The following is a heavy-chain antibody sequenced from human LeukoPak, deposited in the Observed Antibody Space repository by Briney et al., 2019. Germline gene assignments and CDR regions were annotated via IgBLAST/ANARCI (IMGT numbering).Heavy chain of an antibody. D-gene: IGHD6-19*01. V-gene: IGHV3-30-3*01. CDR3: AKDFSSGWYWDY. J-gene: IGHJ4*02. CDR2: ISYDGSNK. CDR1: GFTFSSYA. Sequence: PGRSLRLSCAASGFTFSSYAMHWVRQAPGKGLEWVAVISYDGSNKYYADSVKGRFTISRDNSKNTLYLQMNSLRAEDTAVYYCAKDFSSGWYWDYWGQGTLVTVSS.